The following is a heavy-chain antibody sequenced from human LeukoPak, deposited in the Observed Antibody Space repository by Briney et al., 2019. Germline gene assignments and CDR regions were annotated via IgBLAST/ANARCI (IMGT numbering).Heavy chain of an antibody. CDR1: GFTFSSYN. J-gene: IGHJ4*02. D-gene: IGHD2-15*01. Sequence: GGSLRLSCAASGFTFSSYNMNWVRQAPGKGLEWVSAISSGSSYIYYADSVKGRFTISRDNAKNSLYLQMNSLRAEDTAVYYCASGSGYCSGGSCSDYWGQGTLVTVSS. CDR2: ISSGSSYI. V-gene: IGHV3-21*01. CDR3: ASGSGYCSGGSCSDY.